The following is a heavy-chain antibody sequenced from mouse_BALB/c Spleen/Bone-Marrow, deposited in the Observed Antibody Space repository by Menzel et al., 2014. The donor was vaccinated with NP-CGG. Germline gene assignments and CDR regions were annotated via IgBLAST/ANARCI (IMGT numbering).Heavy chain of an antibody. D-gene: IGHD2-12*01. CDR2: ISSGGSYT. V-gene: IGHV5-9*02. Sequence: EVQLVESGGDLVKPGGSLKLSCAASGFAFSSYEMSWVRQTPEKRLEWAATISSGGSYTYYPDSVKGRFTISRDNARNTLYLQMSSLRSEDTALYYCARQLLYAMDYWGQGTSVTVSS. CDR1: GFAFSSYE. J-gene: IGHJ4*01. CDR3: ARQLLYAMDY.